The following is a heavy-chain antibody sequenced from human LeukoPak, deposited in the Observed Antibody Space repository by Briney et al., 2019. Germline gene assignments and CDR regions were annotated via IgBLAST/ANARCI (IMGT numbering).Heavy chain of an antibody. CDR2: ISDSGTT. D-gene: IGHD1-7*01. CDR1: GGSGSTYY. J-gene: IGHJ4*02. Sequence: SETLSLTCSVSGGSGSTYYWSWIRQAPGEGLEWIGYISDSGTTSYNPSLKSRVTMSMDTSKNQFSLNLSSVTVADTAVYYCARSRELFYFDYWGQGTLVTVSS. CDR3: ARSRELFYFDY. V-gene: IGHV4-59*02.